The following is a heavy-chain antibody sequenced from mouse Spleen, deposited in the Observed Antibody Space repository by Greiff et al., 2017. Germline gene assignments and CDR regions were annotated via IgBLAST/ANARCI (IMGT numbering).Heavy chain of an antibody. Sequence: EVQLQQSGAELVRPGSSVKMSCKTSGYTFTSYGVNWVKVRPGQGLEWIGYIYIGNDYTEYNEKFKGKATLTSDTSSNTAYMQLSSLTSEDSAIYFCARSYTGAMDYWGQGTSVTVSS. J-gene: IGHJ4*01. D-gene: IGHD2-12*01. V-gene: IGHV1-58*01. CDR1: GYTFTSYG. CDR3: ARSYTGAMDY. CDR2: IYIGNDYT.